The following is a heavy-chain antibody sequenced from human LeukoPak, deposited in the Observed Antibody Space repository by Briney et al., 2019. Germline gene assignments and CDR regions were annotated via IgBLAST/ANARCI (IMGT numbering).Heavy chain of an antibody. V-gene: IGHV3-48*02. D-gene: IGHD3-10*01. CDR1: GFTFSTYS. CDR3: ARDRFYGSGSYQNAGGCFDN. CDR2: ISRSSSTR. J-gene: IGHJ4*02. Sequence: GGSMTLSCAASGFTFSTYSMNWVRQAPGKGLVWVSYISRSSSTRVYADSVKGRFTVSRDNAKRSLYLQLNSLRDEDTALYYCARDRFYGSGSYQNAGGCFDNWGQGTLVTLSS.